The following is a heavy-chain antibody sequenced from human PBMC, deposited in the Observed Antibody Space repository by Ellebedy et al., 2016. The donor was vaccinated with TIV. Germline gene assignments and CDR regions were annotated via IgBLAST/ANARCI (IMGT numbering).Heavy chain of an antibody. CDR2: IHPGAGST. J-gene: IGHJ5*02. CDR3: ARDTSTWQTKSGWFDP. V-gene: IGHV1-46*01. CDR1: GYPFTNQF. D-gene: IGHD1-26*01. Sequence: ASVKVSCKASGYPFTNQFIHWVRQAPGQGLEWMGIIHPGAGSTTYSQKFQGRLTMTTDASTATAYMELRNLRSDDTAVYYCARDTSTWQTKSGWFDPWGQGTLVTVSS.